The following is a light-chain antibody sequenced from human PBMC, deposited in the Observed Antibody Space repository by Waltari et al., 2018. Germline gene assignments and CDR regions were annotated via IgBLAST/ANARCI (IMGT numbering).Light chain of an antibody. CDR3: QQSYTTLT. V-gene: IGKV1-39*01. CDR1: QSIANY. J-gene: IGKJ4*01. Sequence: DVQMTQSPSSLSASVGDRVTITCRASQSIANYLNWYQQKPGKVPQLLIYAASSLHSGVPSMFSGSGSGTEFTLTITNLQPEDFATYYCQQSYTTLTFGGGTKVE. CDR2: AAS.